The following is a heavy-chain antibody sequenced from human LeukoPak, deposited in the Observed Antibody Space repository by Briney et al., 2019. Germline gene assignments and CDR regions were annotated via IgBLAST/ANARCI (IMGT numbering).Heavy chain of an antibody. CDR1: GFTFDDYG. D-gene: IGHD3-16*01. Sequence: GGSLRLSCAASGFTFDDYGMTWVRQAPGKGLEWVSGINWSGGNTRYADSAKGRFTISRDNAKKSLYLQMNSLRAEDTALYYCARWGSLYNFDYWGQGTLVTVSS. CDR2: INWSGGNT. J-gene: IGHJ4*02. CDR3: ARWGSLYNFDY. V-gene: IGHV3-20*04.